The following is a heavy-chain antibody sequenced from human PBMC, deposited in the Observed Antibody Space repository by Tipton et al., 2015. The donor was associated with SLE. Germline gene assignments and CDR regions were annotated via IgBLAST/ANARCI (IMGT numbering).Heavy chain of an antibody. J-gene: IGHJ4*02. Sequence: TLSLTCTVSGASISSSDYYWNWIRQHPEKGLEWIGDFYYSGGASYNPSLKSRVTISADRSKNQLFLRLTSVTAADTAVYYCARDQGGGYFSNFDFWGQGARVTVSS. CDR2: FYYSGGA. V-gene: IGHV4-31*03. D-gene: IGHD3-22*01. CDR1: GASISSSDYY. CDR3: ARDQGGGYFSNFDF.